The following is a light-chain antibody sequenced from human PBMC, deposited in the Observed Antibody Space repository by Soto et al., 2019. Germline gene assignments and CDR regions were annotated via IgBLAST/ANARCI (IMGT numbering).Light chain of an antibody. CDR3: SSYAGSSTFVL. CDR2: DVS. CDR1: SSDFGSYNL. J-gene: IGLJ2*01. V-gene: IGLV2-23*02. Sequence: QSALTQPASVSGSPGQSITISCTGTSSDFGSYNLVSWYRHHPGKAPKLMIYDVSKRPSGVSHRFSGSKSGNTASLTISGLQAEDEADYYCSSYAGSSTFVLFGGGTKLTVL.